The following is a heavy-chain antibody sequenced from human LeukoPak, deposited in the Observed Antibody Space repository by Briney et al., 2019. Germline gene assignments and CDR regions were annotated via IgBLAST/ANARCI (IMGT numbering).Heavy chain of an antibody. CDR2: IGTAGDT. CDR1: GFTFSNYD. J-gene: IGHJ4*02. D-gene: IGHD6-13*01. CDR3: ASSPAYSSSWYAIDN. V-gene: IGHV3-13*01. Sequence: GGSLRLSCAASGFTFSNYDMHWVRQVAGKGLEWVSAIGTAGDTYYPGSVKGRFTISRENAKNSLYLQMNSLSAGDTAVYYCASSPAYSSSWYAIDNWGQGTLVTVSS.